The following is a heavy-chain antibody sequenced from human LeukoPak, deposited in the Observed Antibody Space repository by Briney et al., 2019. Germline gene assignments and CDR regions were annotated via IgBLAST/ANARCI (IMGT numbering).Heavy chain of an antibody. V-gene: IGHV1-69*13. CDR1: GGTFSSYA. CDR2: IIPIFGTA. CDR3: ARVDRAYSSSSRYFDY. D-gene: IGHD6-6*01. J-gene: IGHJ4*02. Sequence: ASVKVSCKASGGTFSSYAISWVRQAPGQGLEWMGGIIPIFGTANYAQKFQGRVTITADESTSTAYMELSSLRSEDTAVYYCARVDRAYSSSSRYFDYWGQGTLVTVSS.